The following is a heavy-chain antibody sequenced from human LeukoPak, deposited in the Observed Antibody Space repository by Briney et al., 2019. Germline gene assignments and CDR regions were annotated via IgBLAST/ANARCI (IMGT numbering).Heavy chain of an antibody. V-gene: IGHV3-23*01. D-gene: IGHD3-9*01. Sequence: PGGSLRLSCAASGFTFSSYAMSWVRQAPGKGLEWVSAISGSGGSTYYADYVKGRFTISRDNSKNTLYLQMNSLRAEDTAVYYCAKRAPTTRYFDWLNSFDIWGQGTMVTVSS. J-gene: IGHJ3*02. CDR2: ISGSGGST. CDR3: AKRAPTTRYFDWLNSFDI. CDR1: GFTFSSYA.